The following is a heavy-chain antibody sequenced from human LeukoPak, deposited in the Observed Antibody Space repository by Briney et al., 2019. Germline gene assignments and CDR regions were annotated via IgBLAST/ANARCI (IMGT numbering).Heavy chain of an antibody. V-gene: IGHV3-30*18. CDR2: ISYDGSNE. D-gene: IGHD3-9*01. J-gene: IGHJ4*02. CDR1: GFTFSSYG. CDR3: AKSSHYDILTGHFDY. Sequence: PGGSLRLSCAASGFTFSSYGMHWVRQAPGKGLEWVAVISYDGSNEYYADSVKGRFTISRDNSKNTLYLQMNSLRAEDTAVYYCAKSSHYDILTGHFDYWGQGTLVTVSS.